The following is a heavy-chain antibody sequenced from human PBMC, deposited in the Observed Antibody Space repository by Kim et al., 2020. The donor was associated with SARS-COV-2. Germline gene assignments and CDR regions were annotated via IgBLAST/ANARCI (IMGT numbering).Heavy chain of an antibody. J-gene: IGHJ3*02. CDR3: ARAPITMIVVVQAFDI. Sequence: SETLSLTCTVSGGSISSGGYYWSWIRQHPGKGLEWIGYIYNPSLKSRVTISVDTSKNQFSLKLSSVTAADTAVYYCARAPITMIVVVQAFDIWGQGTMVTVSS. CDR1: GGSISSGGYY. V-gene: IGHV4-31*03. D-gene: IGHD3-22*01.